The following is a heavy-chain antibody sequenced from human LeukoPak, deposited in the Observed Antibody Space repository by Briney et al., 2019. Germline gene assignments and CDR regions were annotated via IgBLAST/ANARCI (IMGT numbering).Heavy chain of an antibody. CDR2: IYYSGST. CDR3: ARSLPSSLYSSRYYGMDV. CDR1: GGSINSSSYY. D-gene: IGHD6-13*01. Sequence: SETLSLTCTVSGGSINSSSYYWGWIRQPPGKGLEWIGSIYYSGSTYYNPSLKSRVTISVDTSKNQFSLKLSSVTAADTAVYYCARSLPSSLYSSRYYGMDVWGQGTTVTVSS. V-gene: IGHV4-39*07. J-gene: IGHJ6*02.